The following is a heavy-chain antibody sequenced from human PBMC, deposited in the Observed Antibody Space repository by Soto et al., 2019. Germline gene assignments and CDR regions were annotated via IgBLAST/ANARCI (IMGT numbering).Heavy chain of an antibody. CDR1: GYTFTSYY. V-gene: IGHV1-46*03. CDR3: ARPGSRGARGLNYSGSGSYRY. Sequence: QVQLVQSGAEVTKPGASVKVSCKASGYTFTSYYMHWVRQAPGQGLEWMGIINPSGGSTSYAQKFQGRVTMTRDTSTRTVYMELSSLRSEDTAVYYCARPGSRGARGLNYSGSGSYRYWGQGTLVTVSS. J-gene: IGHJ4*02. CDR2: INPSGGST. D-gene: IGHD3-10*01.